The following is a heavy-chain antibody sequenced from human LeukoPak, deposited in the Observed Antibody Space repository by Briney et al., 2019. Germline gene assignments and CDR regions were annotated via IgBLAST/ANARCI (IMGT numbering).Heavy chain of an antibody. J-gene: IGHJ4*01. Sequence: SETLSLTCTVSGGSISSYYWSWIRQPPGKGLEWIGYIYYSGSTNYNPSLKSRVTISVDTSKNQFSLELSSVTAADTAVYFCARQGLRGSIVVVAFEYWGHGTLVTVSS. CDR2: IYYSGST. CDR1: GGSISSYY. V-gene: IGHV4-59*08. CDR3: ARQGLRGSIVVVAFEY. D-gene: IGHD2-15*01.